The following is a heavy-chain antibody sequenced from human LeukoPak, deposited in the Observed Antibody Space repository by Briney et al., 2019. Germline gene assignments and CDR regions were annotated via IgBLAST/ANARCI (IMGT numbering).Heavy chain of an antibody. V-gene: IGHV3-9*01. J-gene: IGHJ4*02. CDR3: AKDVYDSSGYYYEGAFDY. Sequence: SGGCLRLSCAASGFTFDDYAMHWVRQAPGKGLEWVSGISWNSGSTGYADSVKGRFTISRDNAKNSLYLQMNSLRAEDTALYYCAKDVYDSSGYYYEGAFDYWGQGTLVTVSS. D-gene: IGHD3-22*01. CDR1: GFTFDDYA. CDR2: ISWNSGST.